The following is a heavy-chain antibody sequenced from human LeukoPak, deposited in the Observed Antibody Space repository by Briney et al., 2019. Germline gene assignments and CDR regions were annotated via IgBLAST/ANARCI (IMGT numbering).Heavy chain of an antibody. CDR3: AKDSTLYYYDSSGTFDY. V-gene: IGHV3-7*03. Sequence: GGSLRLSCAASGFTFSSYWMSWVRQAPGKGLEWVANIKQDGSEKYYVDSVKGRFTISRDNAKNSLYLQMNSLRAEDTALYYCAKDSTLYYYDSSGTFDYWGQGTLVTVSS. D-gene: IGHD3-22*01. CDR2: IKQDGSEK. J-gene: IGHJ4*02. CDR1: GFTFSSYW.